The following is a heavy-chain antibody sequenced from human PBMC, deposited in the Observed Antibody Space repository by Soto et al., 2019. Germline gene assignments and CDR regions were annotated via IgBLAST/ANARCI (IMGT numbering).Heavy chain of an antibody. CDR2: IHDRGST. CDR1: GGSISNNRW. V-gene: IGHV4-4*02. Sequence: LEKPSGTLSLTCAVSGGSISNNRWWTWVRQAPGKGLEWIGEIHDRGSTNYNLSIKSRATVSIDRSKNQFSLAMRAVTAADTAVYYCAGQWAACYGAFDPWGQGTLVTVSS. J-gene: IGHJ5*02. CDR3: AGQWAACYGAFDP. D-gene: IGHD4-17*01.